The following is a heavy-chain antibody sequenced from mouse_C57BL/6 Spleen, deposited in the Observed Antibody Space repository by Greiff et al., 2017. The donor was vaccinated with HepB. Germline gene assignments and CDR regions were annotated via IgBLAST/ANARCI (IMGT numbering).Heavy chain of an antibody. CDR1: GYTFTSYW. Sequence: SCKASGYTFTSYWMHWVKQRPGQGLEWIGEIDPSDSYTNYNQKFKGKSTLTVDKSSSTAYMQLSSLTSEDSAVYYCARSYDGYYDAMDYWGQGTSVTVSS. J-gene: IGHJ4*01. V-gene: IGHV1-69*01. CDR3: ARSYDGYYDAMDY. D-gene: IGHD2-3*01. CDR2: IDPSDSYT.